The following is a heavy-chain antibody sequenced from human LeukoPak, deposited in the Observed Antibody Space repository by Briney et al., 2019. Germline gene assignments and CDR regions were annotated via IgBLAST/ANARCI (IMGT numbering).Heavy chain of an antibody. CDR1: GYTLTDHD. Sequence: GASVKVSCKASGYTLTDHDIHWVRQAPGQRLEWTGWINPGNGNTKYSQKFQGRVTITRDTSASTAYMELSSLRSDDTAVYYCARDVVRGVDNWFDPWGQGTLVTVSS. V-gene: IGHV1-3*01. CDR3: ARDVVRGVDNWFDP. D-gene: IGHD3-10*01. CDR2: INPGNGNT. J-gene: IGHJ5*02.